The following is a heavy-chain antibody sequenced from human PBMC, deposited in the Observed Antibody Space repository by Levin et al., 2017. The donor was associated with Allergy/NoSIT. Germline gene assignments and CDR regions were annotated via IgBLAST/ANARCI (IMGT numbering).Heavy chain of an antibody. J-gene: IGHJ4*02. CDR2: ISYDGSNK. CDR1: GFTFSSYG. CDR3: AKDLDIAAAGLDY. Sequence: PGGSLRLSCAASGFTFSSYGMHWVRQAPGKGLEWVAVISYDGSNKYYADSVKGRFTISRDNSKNTLYLQMNSLRAEDTAVYYCAKDLDIAAAGLDYWGQGTLVTVSS. V-gene: IGHV3-30*18. D-gene: IGHD6-13*01.